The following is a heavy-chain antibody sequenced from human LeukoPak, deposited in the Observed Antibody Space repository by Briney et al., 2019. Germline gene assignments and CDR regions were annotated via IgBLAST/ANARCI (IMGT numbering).Heavy chain of an antibody. CDR3: ARDLVGAYDSSGRDY. D-gene: IGHD3-22*01. V-gene: IGHV1-2*02. CDR2: INPNSGGT. CDR1: GYTFTGYY. Sequence: LEASVKVSCKASGYTFTGYYIHWVRQAPGQGLEWMGWINPNSGGTNYAQKFQGRVTMTRDTSISTAYMELSRLRSDDTAVYYCARDLVGAYDSSGRDYWGQGTLVTVSS. J-gene: IGHJ4*02.